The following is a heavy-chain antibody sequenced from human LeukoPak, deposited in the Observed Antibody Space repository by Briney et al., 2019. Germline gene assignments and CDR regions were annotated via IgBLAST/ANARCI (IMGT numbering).Heavy chain of an antibody. CDR3: AKRFCGSGSCYSID. CDR2: ISASGGST. J-gene: IGHJ4*02. CDR1: GFTFSSHP. D-gene: IGHD2-15*01. Sequence: GGSLRLSCAASGFTFSSHPMSWVRQAPGKGLEWVSAISASGGSTYYVDSVKGRFTISRDKPQNALFLQMNGLRAEDTAIYYCAKRFCGSGSCYSIDWGQGTLVTVSS. V-gene: IGHV3-23*01.